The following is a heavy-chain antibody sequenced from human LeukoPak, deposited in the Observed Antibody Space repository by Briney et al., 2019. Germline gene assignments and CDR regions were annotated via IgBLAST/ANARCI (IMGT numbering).Heavy chain of an antibody. CDR2: IKQDGSEK. CDR3: ARPRDRCWSKTWVY. D-gene: IGHD4/OR15-4a*01. CDR1: GFTFSTYW. Sequence: GGSLRLSCEGSGFTFSTYWMTWFRQAPGKGLEWVANIKQDGSEKYYVDSVKGRFTISRDNAQNSLYLQMSSLRAEDTAVYYCARPRDRCWSKTWVYWGQGTLVSVSS. J-gene: IGHJ4*02. V-gene: IGHV3-7*03.